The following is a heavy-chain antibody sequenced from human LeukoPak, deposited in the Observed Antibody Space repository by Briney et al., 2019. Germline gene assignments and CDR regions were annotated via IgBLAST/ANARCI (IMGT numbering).Heavy chain of an antibody. CDR2: IYHSGST. CDR3: ARHASVSGNWPRPLDS. J-gene: IGHJ4*02. CDR1: GYSISSGYN. V-gene: IGHV4-38-2*01. Sequence: SETLSLTCAVSGYSISSGYNWGWIRQPPGKGLEWIGSIYHSGSTYYNPSLKSRVTISVDTSKNQFSLKLTSVTAADTAVYYCARHASVSGNWPRPLDSWGQGSLVTVSS. D-gene: IGHD6-19*01.